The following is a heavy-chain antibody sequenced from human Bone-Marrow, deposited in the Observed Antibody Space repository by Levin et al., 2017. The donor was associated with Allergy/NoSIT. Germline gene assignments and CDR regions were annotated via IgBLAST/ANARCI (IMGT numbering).Heavy chain of an antibody. D-gene: IGHD5-18*01. CDR2: LLPLLFSP. V-gene: IGHV3-11*01. Sequence: SLLLSFSSSGLNFSDYFMTWIRQAPGLFLSFLSFLLPLLFSPPYAESVKGRFTISRDNAKRSLYLQMNGLRAEDTAVYYCASLGYSYDRGVDYWGQGTLVTVSS. J-gene: IGHJ4*02. CDR1: GLNFSDYF. CDR3: ASLGYSYDRGVDY.